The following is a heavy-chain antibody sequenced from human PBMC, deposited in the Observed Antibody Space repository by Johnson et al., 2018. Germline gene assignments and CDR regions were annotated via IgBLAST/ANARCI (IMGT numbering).Heavy chain of an antibody. Sequence: VQLQESGGGLVQPGGSLRLSCAASGFTFSSYWMHWVRQAPGKGLVWVSRINSDGSSTSYADSVKGRFTISRANAKNKLYLQMNRLRAEDTAVYYCARSATYDSSGYYPYYYYYYMDVWGKGTTVTVSS. D-gene: IGHD3-22*01. J-gene: IGHJ6*03. V-gene: IGHV3-74*01. CDR1: GFTFSSYW. CDR3: ARSATYDSSGYYPYYYYYYMDV. CDR2: INSDGSST.